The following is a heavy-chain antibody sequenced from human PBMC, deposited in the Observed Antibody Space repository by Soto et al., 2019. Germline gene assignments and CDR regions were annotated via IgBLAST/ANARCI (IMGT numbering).Heavy chain of an antibody. CDR3: GRKTFYDSPCCAFDV. CDR2: IYSGGST. Sequence: EVQLVESGGGLIQPGGSLRLSCAASGFTVSSNYMSWVRQAPGKGLEWVSVIYSGGSTYYADSVKGRFTISRDDSKNTRNMEMNSLRVEYTAVYYCGRKTFYDSPCCAFDVCGQGTMVTVSS. V-gene: IGHV3-53*01. J-gene: IGHJ3*01. D-gene: IGHD3-22*01. CDR1: GFTVSSNY.